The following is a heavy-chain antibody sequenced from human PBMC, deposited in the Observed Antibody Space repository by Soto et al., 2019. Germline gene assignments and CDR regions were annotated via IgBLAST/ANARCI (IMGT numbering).Heavy chain of an antibody. D-gene: IGHD3-3*01. CDR1: GYTFTGYY. J-gene: IGHJ6*02. V-gene: IGHV1-2*02. Sequence: ASVKVSCKASGYTFTGYYMHWVRQAPGQGLEWMGWINPNSGGTNYAQKFQGRVTMTRDTSISTAYMELSRLRSDDTAVYYCARDKKRITIFGVVTYYGMDVWGQGTTVTVSS. CDR2: INPNSGGT. CDR3: ARDKKRITIFGVVTYYGMDV.